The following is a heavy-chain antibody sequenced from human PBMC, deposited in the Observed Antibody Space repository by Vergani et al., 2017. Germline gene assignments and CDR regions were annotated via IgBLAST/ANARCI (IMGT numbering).Heavy chain of an antibody. CDR3: ARRSGGYYSGGKVHPLRTAFDV. CDR1: GGSIRSTFYY. D-gene: IGHD2-15*01. J-gene: IGHJ3*01. Sequence: QLQLQESDPGLVKPSETLSLTCTVSGGSIRSTFYYWGWIRQPPGKGLEWIGTIYYSGSTYYNPSLKSRVTISVDTSKNQFSLKLNSVTAADTAIYFCARRSGGYYSGGKVHPLRTAFDVWGHGTVVTVSS. V-gene: IGHV4-39*01. CDR2: IYYSGST.